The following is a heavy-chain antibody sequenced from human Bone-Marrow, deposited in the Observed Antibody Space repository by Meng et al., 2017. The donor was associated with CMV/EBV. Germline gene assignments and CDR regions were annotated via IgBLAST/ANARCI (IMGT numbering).Heavy chain of an antibody. J-gene: IGHJ4*02. Sequence: ASVKVSCKASGYTFTGYYMHWVRQAPGQGLEWMGWINPNSGGTNYAQKFQGRVTMTRDTSISTAYMDLSRLRSDDTAVYYCARDGPDSYGSYYVRYDFDHWGQGTLVTVSS. D-gene: IGHD1-26*01. V-gene: IGHV1-2*02. CDR3: ARDGPDSYGSYYVRYDFDH. CDR1: GYTFTGYY. CDR2: INPNSGGT.